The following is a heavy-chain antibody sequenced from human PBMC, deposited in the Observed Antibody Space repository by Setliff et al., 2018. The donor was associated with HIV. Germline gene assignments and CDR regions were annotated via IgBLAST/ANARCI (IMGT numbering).Heavy chain of an antibody. D-gene: IGHD1-1*01. CDR2: TYYSGST. J-gene: IGHJ1*01. Sequence: SETLSLTCTVSGDSMNNNYWGWIRQPPGKGLEWLAKTYYSGSTSSNPSLQSRLTISLDTSKSQVSLKLNAVTAADTAVYYCASDSNAPYFQHWGQGTLVTVSS. CDR1: GDSMNNNY. CDR3: ASDSNAPYFQH. V-gene: IGHV4-59*01.